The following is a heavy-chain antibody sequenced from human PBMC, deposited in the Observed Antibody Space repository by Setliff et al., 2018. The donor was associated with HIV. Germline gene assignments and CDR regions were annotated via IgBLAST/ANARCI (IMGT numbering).Heavy chain of an antibody. J-gene: IGHJ3*02. CDR1: GGSFSGYY. D-gene: IGHD7-27*01. CDR2: INHSGST. CDR3: ARALGTPTVDI. V-gene: IGHV4-34*01. Sequence: SETLSLTCAVYGGSFSGYYWSWIRQPPGKGLEWIGEINHSGSTNYNPSLKSRVTISVDTSKNQFSLKLSSVTAADTAVYYCARALGTPTVDIWGQGTMVTVSS.